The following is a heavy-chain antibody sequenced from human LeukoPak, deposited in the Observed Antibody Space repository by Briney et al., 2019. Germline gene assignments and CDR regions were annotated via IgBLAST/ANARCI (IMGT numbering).Heavy chain of an antibody. J-gene: IGHJ5*02. D-gene: IGHD2-21*02. CDR1: GYTFTSYG. CDR2: ISAYNGNT. Sequence: GASVKVSCKASGYTFTSYGISWVRQAPGQGLEWMGWISAYNGNTNYAQKLQGRVTMTTDTSTSTAYMELRSLRSDDTAVYYCARLYCGGDCSRVNWFDPWGQGTLVTVSS. V-gene: IGHV1-18*01. CDR3: ARLYCGGDCSRVNWFDP.